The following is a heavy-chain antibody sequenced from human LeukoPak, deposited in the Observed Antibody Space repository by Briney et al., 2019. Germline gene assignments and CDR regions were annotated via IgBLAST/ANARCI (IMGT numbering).Heavy chain of an antibody. CDR1: GGSISSSSYY. Sequence: PSETLSLTCTVSGGSISSSSYYWGWIRQPPGTGLEWIGSIYYSGSTYYNPSLKSRVTISVDTSKNQFSLKLSSVTAADTAVYYCAGEALWFGDPMDVWGQGTTVTVSS. D-gene: IGHD3-10*01. V-gene: IGHV4-39*01. J-gene: IGHJ6*02. CDR3: AGEALWFGDPMDV. CDR2: IYYSGST.